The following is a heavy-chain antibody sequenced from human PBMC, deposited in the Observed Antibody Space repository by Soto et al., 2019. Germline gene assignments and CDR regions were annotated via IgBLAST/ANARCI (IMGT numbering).Heavy chain of an antibody. CDR3: AGDYYYYGMDV. D-gene: IGHD3-16*01. J-gene: IGHJ6*02. V-gene: IGHV4-30-2*01. CDR2: IYHSGST. CDR1: GGSISSGGYS. Sequence: SETLSLTCAVSGGSISSGGYSWSWIRQPPGKGLEWIGYIYHSGSTYYNPSLKSRVTISVDTSKNQFSLKLSSVTAADTAVYYCAGDYYYYGMDVWGQGTTVTVSS.